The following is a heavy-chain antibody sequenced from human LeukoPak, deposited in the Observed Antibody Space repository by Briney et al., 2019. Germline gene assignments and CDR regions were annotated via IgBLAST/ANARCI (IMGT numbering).Heavy chain of an antibody. CDR2: TYFRSKRYN. Sequence: SQTLSLTCAISGDSVSSNSAAWNSTRQSPSRGLEWLGRTYFRSKRYNDYAVSLKRRITIHPDTSKNQFYLQLNSVPPEDTAVYYCVSGRVAGMDAFDIWGQGTMVTVSS. CDR1: GDSVSSNSAA. J-gene: IGHJ3*02. V-gene: IGHV6-1*01. D-gene: IGHD6-19*01. CDR3: VSGRVAGMDAFDI.